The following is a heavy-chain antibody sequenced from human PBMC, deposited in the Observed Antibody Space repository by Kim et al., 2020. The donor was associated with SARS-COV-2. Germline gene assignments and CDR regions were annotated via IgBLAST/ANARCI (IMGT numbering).Heavy chain of an antibody. CDR2: T. Sequence: TYYADSVKGRFTISRDHSKNTLYLQMNSLRAEDTAVYYCAKDQTYGDYFLWGQGPLVTVSS. CDR3: AKDQTYGDYFL. V-gene: IGHV3-23*01. D-gene: IGHD4-17*01. J-gene: IGHJ4*02.